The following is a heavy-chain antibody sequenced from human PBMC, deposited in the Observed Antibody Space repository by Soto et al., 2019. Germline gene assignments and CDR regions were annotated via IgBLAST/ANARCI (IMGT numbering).Heavy chain of an antibody. Sequence: GASVKVSCKASGYTFTSYYMHWVRQAPGQGLEWMGIINPSGGSTSYAQKFQGRVTMTRDTSTSTVYMELSSLRSEDTAVYYCARELYSSRWLDYYGMDVWGQGTKVTVSS. J-gene: IGHJ6*02. CDR3: ARELYSSRWLDYYGMDV. D-gene: IGHD6-13*01. CDR1: GYTFTSYY. CDR2: INPSGGST. V-gene: IGHV1-46*01.